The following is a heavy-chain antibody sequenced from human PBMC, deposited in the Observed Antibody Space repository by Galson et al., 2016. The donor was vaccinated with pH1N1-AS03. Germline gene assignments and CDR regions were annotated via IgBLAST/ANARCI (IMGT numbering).Heavy chain of an antibody. J-gene: IGHJ6*02. CDR3: ARTLNYNTGLDV. CDR2: IDWDDGT. CDR1: GFSLSTGGMR. V-gene: IGHV2-70*04. Sequence: PALVKPTQTLTLTCTVSGFSLSTGGMRVSWVRQPPGKALEWLGRIDWDDGTFYSTTLKTRLTNSTDTSKTQVVLTMTNMDPVDTGTYYCARTLNYNTGLDVWGPGATVTVSS. D-gene: IGHD5-24*01.